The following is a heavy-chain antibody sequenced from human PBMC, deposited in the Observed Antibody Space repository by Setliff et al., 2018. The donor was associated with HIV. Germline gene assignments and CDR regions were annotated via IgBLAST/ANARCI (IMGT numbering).Heavy chain of an antibody. J-gene: IGHJ4*02. CDR2: INPKSGGT. Sequence: GASVKVSCKASGYTFSGYYLHWVRQAPGQGLEWMGRINPKSGGTNYAQKLQGRVTITRDTSASTAYMELSSLRSEDTAVYYCARDWMTYYYDSSGYNPGYWGQGTLVTVSS. CDR1: GYTFSGYY. D-gene: IGHD3-22*01. CDR3: ARDWMTYYYDSSGYNPGY. V-gene: IGHV1-2*06.